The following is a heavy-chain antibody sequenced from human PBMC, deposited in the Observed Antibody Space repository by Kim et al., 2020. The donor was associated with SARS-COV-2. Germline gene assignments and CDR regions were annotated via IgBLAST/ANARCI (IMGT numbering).Heavy chain of an antibody. V-gene: IGHV1-18*01. CDR2: ISAYNGNT. Sequence: ASVKVSCKASGYTFTSYGISWVRQAPGQGLEWMGWISAYNGNTNYAQKLQGRVTMTTDTSTSTAYMELRSLRSDDTAVYYCARGVVVPAAGLYWFDPWGQGTLVTVSS. CDR3: ARGVVVPAAGLYWFDP. J-gene: IGHJ5*02. CDR1: GYTFTSYG. D-gene: IGHD2-2*01.